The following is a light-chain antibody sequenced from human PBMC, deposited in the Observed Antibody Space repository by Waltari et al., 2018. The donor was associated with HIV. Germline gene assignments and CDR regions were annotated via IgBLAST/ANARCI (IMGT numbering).Light chain of an antibody. CDR1: SGSVSASYC. CDR2: STN. J-gene: IGLJ3*02. Sequence: QTVVTQEPSFSVSPGGTVTLTCGLSSGSVSASYCPSWYQQTPGQAPRTLSASTNTRSSGVPDRFSGSILGNKAALTITGAQADDESVYYCSLYMGGGIWVFGGGTKLTVL. CDR3: SLYMGGGIWV. V-gene: IGLV8-61*01.